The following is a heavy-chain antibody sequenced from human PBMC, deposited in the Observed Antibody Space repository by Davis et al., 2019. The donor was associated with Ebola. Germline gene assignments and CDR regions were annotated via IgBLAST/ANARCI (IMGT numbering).Heavy chain of an antibody. CDR1: GFTFSSYA. D-gene: IGHD3-3*01. J-gene: IGHJ6*02. Sequence: GGSLRLSCAASGFTFSSYAMHWVRQAPGKGLEWVAVISYDGSNKYYADSVKGRFTISRDNSKNTLYLQMNSLRAEDTAVYYCARDSRRITIFGRMDVWGQGTTVTVSS. V-gene: IGHV3-30-3*01. CDR2: ISYDGSNK. CDR3: ARDSRRITIFGRMDV.